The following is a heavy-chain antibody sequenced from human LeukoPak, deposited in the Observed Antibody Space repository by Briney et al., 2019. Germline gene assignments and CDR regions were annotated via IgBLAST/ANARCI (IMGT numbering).Heavy chain of an antibody. CDR3: ARAYHSSWYLNWFDP. V-gene: IGHV4-38-2*02. J-gene: IGHJ5*02. CDR2: IYHSGST. CDR1: GYSISSGYY. Sequence: MTSETLSLTCTVSGYSISSGYYWGWIRQPQGKGLEWIGSIYHSGSTYYNPSLKSRVTISLDTSKNQFSLKLSSVTAADTAIYYCARAYHSSWYLNWFDPWGQGTLVTVSS. D-gene: IGHD6-13*01.